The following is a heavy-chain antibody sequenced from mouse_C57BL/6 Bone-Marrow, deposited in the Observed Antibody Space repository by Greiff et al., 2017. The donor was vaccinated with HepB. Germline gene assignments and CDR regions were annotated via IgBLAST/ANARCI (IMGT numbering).Heavy chain of an antibody. CDR3: ARRGELYYFDY. V-gene: IGHV5-12*01. CDR1: GFTFSDYY. J-gene: IGHJ2*01. CDR2: ISNGGGST. Sequence: EVQLVESGGGLVQPGGSLKLSCAASGFTFSDYYMYWVRQTPEKRLEWVAYISNGGGSTYYPDTVKGRFTISRDNAKNTLYLQMSRLKSEDTAMYYCARRGELYYFDYWGQGTTLTVSS.